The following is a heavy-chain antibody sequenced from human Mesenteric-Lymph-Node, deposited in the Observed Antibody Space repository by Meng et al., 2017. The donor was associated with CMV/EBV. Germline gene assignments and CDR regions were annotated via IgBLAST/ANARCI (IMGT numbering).Heavy chain of an antibody. V-gene: IGHV3-48*04. CDR1: GLIFNKYG. D-gene: IGHD1-26*01. CDR2: ISNSISTT. CDR3: ARTLVGDAFYFDY. J-gene: IGHJ4*02. Sequence: GESLKISCVASGLIFNKYGIHWLRQAPGKGLEWISYISNSISTTYYTDSVKGRFTISRDNAKNSLHLQMNSLRAEDTAVYYCARTLVGDAFYFDYWAQGILVTVSS.